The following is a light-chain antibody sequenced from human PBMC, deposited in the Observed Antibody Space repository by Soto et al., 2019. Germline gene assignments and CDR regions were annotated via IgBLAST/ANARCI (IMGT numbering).Light chain of an antibody. CDR1: QSVSSNY. CDR2: DAS. V-gene: IGKV3-20*01. CDR3: QQYGSSPWT. J-gene: IGKJ1*01. Sequence: EIVLTQSPGTLSLSPGERATLSCRASQSVSSNYLAWYQQKPGQAPRLLIYDASSGATGIPDRFSGSGSETDFTLTISRLEPEDFAVYYWQQYGSSPWTFGQGDKVEIK.